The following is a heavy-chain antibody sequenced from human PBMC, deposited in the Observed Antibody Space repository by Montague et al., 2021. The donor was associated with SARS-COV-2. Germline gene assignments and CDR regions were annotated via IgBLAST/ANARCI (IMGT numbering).Heavy chain of an antibody. Sequence: SETLSLTCVVYGESFSGYHWSWVRQPPGKGLGWIGEINDSGTTSYNPSLKSRVSLSVDTAKNQFSLKMNLVTAADTSVYYCARGGFSRSGQLLRKKRTYYFDFWGQGALVTVSS. CDR3: ARGGFSRSGQLLRKKRTYYFDF. CDR2: INDSGTT. D-gene: IGHD3-10*01. J-gene: IGHJ4*02. CDR1: GESFSGYH. V-gene: IGHV4-34*01.